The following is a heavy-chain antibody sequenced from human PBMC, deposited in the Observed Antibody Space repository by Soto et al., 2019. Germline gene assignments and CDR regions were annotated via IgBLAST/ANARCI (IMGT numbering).Heavy chain of an antibody. J-gene: IGHJ3*02. CDR2: MNPNSGNT. V-gene: IGHV1-8*01. Sequence: QVPLVQSGAEVKKPGASVKVCCKASGYTFTSYDINWVRQATGQGLEWMGWMNPNSGNTGYAQKFQGRVTMTRNTSISTAYMELSSLRSEDTAVYYCASGSIAVAGNDAFDIWGQGTMVTVSS. D-gene: IGHD6-19*01. CDR3: ASGSIAVAGNDAFDI. CDR1: GYTFTSYD.